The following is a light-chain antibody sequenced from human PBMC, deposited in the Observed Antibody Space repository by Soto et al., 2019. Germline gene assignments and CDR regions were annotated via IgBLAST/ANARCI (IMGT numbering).Light chain of an antibody. J-gene: IGLJ2*01. CDR2: GNS. V-gene: IGLV1-40*01. CDR3: QSYDSSLSGQDVV. Sequence: QSVLTQPPSVSGAPGQRVTISCTGSSSNIGAGYDVHWYQQLPGTAPKLLIYGNSNRXSGVPDRFSGSXXGXXXXXXXXXXXXXDEADYYCQSYDSSLSGQDVVFGGGTKLTVL. CDR1: SSNIGAGYD.